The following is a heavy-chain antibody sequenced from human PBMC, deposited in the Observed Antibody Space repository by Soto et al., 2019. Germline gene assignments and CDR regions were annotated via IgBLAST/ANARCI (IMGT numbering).Heavy chain of an antibody. D-gene: IGHD6-13*01. V-gene: IGHV3-30*18. Sequence: GGSLRLSCAASGFTFSSYGMHWVRQAPGKGLEWVAVISYDGSNKYYADSVKGRFTISRDNSKNTLYLQMNSLRAEDTAVYYCAKDIEQGISGYYYYYGMDVWGQGTTVTVSS. CDR2: ISYDGSNK. CDR1: GFTFSSYG. J-gene: IGHJ6*02. CDR3: AKDIEQGISGYYYYYGMDV.